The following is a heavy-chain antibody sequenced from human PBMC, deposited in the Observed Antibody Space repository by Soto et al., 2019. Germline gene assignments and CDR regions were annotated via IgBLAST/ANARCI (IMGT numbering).Heavy chain of an antibody. CDR1: GGSISSYY. D-gene: IGHD1-1*01. Sequence: ETLSLTCTFSGGSISSYYWSWIRQPPGKGLEWIGYIYYSGSTNYNPSLKSRVTISVDTSKNQFSLKLSSVTAADTAVYYCARDKRGNWNYFDYWGQGTLVTVSS. V-gene: IGHV4-59*01. CDR2: IYYSGST. J-gene: IGHJ4*02. CDR3: ARDKRGNWNYFDY.